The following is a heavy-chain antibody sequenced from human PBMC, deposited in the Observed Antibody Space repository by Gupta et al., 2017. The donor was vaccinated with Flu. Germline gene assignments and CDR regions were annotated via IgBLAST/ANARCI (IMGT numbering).Heavy chain of an antibody. CDR1: GFIFSGHG. V-gene: IGHV3-30*03. J-gene: IGHJ4*02. CDR3: YVAAPPDF. CDR2: VSDDGSNK. Sequence: QVQLVESGGGVVQPGTSLRLSCAASGFIFSGHGMHWVRQAPGKGLECVAFVSDDGSNKYYADSVKGRFTISRDNSENTLSLEMNSLRPEDTAVYYCYVAAPPDFWGQGTLVTVSS. D-gene: IGHD6-6*01.